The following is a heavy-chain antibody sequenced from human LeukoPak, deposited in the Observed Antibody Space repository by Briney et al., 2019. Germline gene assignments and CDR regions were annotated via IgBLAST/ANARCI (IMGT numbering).Heavy chain of an antibody. J-gene: IGHJ4*02. Sequence: GGSLRLSCAASGLTFSTYSMNWVRQAPGKGLEWVPSITSGSDYIDYADSVKGRFTISRDNAKNSLYLQMNSLRAEDTAVYYCARDLFGSGSYLDYWGQGTLVTVSS. CDR3: ARDLFGSGSYLDY. D-gene: IGHD3-10*01. CDR1: GLTFSTYS. V-gene: IGHV3-21*01. CDR2: ITSGSDYI.